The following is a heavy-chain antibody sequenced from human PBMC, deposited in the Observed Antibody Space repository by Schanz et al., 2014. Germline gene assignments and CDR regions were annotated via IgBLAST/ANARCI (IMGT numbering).Heavy chain of an antibody. Sequence: QLMQSGSEVRKPGASVKVSCKASGYTFTSYYMHWVRQAPGQGLEWMGRIIPILGITNVAQTFQGRVTMTADKSTSTVYMEVSGLRSEDTAVYYCAKVDRTRYYAMDVWGQGTTVTVSS. V-gene: IGHV1-46*01. J-gene: IGHJ6*02. D-gene: IGHD3-9*01. CDR1: GYTFTSYY. CDR2: IIPILGIT. CDR3: AKVDRTRYYAMDV.